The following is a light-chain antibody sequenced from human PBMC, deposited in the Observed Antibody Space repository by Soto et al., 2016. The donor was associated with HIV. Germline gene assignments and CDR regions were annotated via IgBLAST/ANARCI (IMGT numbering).Light chain of an antibody. CDR3: QQFTPIT. V-gene: IGKV1-33*01. Sequence: IQMTQSPSSLSASVGDRVTITCQANLDITNRVNWYQQKPGKPPKLLIHDASNLETGIPSRFSGGGSGTHFTFTISSLQPEDIGTYYCQQFTPITFGQGTRLEIK. J-gene: IGKJ5*01. CDR2: DAS. CDR1: LDITNR.